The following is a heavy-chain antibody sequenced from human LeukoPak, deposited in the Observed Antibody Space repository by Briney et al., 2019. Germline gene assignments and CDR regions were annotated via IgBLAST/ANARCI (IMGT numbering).Heavy chain of an antibody. V-gene: IGHV4-59*08. CDR3: ARASSHYDYVWGSYRFFDY. CDR2: IYYSGST. J-gene: IGHJ4*02. CDR1: GGSISSYY. Sequence: SETLSLTCTVSGGSISSYYWSWIRQPPGKGLEWIGYIYYSGSTNYNPSLKSRVTISVDTSKNQFSLKLSSVTAADTAVYYCARASSHYDYVWGSYRFFDYWGQGTLVTVSS. D-gene: IGHD3-16*02.